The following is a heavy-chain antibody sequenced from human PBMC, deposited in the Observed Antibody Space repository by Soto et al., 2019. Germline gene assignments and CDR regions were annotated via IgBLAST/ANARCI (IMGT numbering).Heavy chain of an antibody. CDR1: GFILSRYW. Sequence: GGSLRLSCEASGFILSRYWMHWVRQAPGEGLVWVSRIDGSGSIADYADSVKGRFTISRDNAKNTLFLQMDSLRAEDTAVYYCAVCDTGYSYAYSSWGQGTPVTVSS. J-gene: IGHJ5*02. CDR3: AVCDTGYSYAYSS. D-gene: IGHD3-16*01. V-gene: IGHV3-74*01. CDR2: IDGSGSIA.